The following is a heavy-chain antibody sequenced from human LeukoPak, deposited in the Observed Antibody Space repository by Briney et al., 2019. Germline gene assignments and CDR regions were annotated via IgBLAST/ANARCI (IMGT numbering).Heavy chain of an antibody. D-gene: IGHD1-1*01. Sequence: SETLSLTCAVSGYSISSGYYWGWSRQPPGQGLEWIGSIYHSGSTYYNPSLKSRVTISVDTSKNQFSLKLSSVTAADTAVYYCARVYTANGPGGYWGQGTLVTVSS. CDR2: IYHSGST. J-gene: IGHJ4*02. CDR1: GYSISSGYY. V-gene: IGHV4-38-2*01. CDR3: ARVYTANGPGGY.